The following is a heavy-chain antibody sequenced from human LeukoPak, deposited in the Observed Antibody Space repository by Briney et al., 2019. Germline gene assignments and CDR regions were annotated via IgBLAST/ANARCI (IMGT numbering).Heavy chain of an antibody. J-gene: IGHJ6*02. V-gene: IGHV4-59*08. D-gene: IGHD3-10*01. CDR1: GGSISSYY. Sequence: SETLSLTCTVSGGSISSYYWSWIRQPPGKGLEWIGYIYYSGSTNYNPSLKSRVTISVDTSKNQFSLKLSSVTAADTAVYYCARTGPVRGVIDYYYGMDVWGQGTTVTVSS. CDR2: IYYSGST. CDR3: ARTGPVRGVIDYYYGMDV.